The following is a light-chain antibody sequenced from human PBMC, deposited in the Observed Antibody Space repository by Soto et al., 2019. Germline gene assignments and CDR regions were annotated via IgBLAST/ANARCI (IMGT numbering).Light chain of an antibody. J-gene: IGKJ4*01. CDR2: DAS. CDR1: QDISNY. Sequence: DIQMTQSPSSLSASVGDRVTITCQASQDISNYLNWYQQKPGKAPKLLIYDASNLERGVTSRFSGSGSGTDFTFTISSLQPEDSAKYYCQQYDNLPPGTFSGATKVEIK. V-gene: IGKV1-33*01. CDR3: QQYDNLPPGT.